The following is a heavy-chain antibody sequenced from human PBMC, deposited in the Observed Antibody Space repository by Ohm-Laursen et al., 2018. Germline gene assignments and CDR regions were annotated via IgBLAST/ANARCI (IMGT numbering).Heavy chain of an antibody. J-gene: IGHJ4*02. CDR1: GGSISSYY. Sequence: SQTLSLTCTVSGGSISSYYWSWIRQPPGKGLEWIGYIYYSGATNYNPSLKSRVTISVDTSKNQFSLKLSSVTAADTAVYYCASQGTVSPFDYWGQGTLVTVSS. CDR3: ASQGTVSPFDY. V-gene: IGHV4-59*01. D-gene: IGHD1-14*01. CDR2: IYYSGAT.